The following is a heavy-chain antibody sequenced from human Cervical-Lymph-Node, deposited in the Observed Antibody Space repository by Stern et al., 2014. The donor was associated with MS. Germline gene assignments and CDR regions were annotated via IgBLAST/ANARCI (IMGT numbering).Heavy chain of an antibody. V-gene: IGHV1-69*01. CDR1: GGTFSKFP. D-gene: IGHD6-13*01. J-gene: IGHJ5*02. CDR3: ALSSETSDRWYSLGYDL. Sequence: QVQLVESGAEVTKPGSSVKVYCKASGGTFSKFPSSWVRPAPGQGLEWMGVIFPVFGTPTYAQEFRGRVTITADVSTSTVYMELSSLRSDDTAVYYCALSSETSDRWYSLGYDLWGQGTLVTVSS. CDR2: IFPVFGTP.